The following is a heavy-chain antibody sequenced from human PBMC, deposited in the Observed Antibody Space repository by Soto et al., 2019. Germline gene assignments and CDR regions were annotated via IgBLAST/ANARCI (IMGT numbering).Heavy chain of an antibody. V-gene: IGHV4-59*01. D-gene: IGHD2-8*01. CDR1: GASISSYY. CDR3: ARVGGYCTNGVCYDNWFDP. CDR2: IYYSGYT. Sequence: QVQLQESGPGLVKPSETLSLTCTVSGASISSYYWSWIRQPPGRGLEWIGYIYYSGYTNSNPSLKSRVTISVDTSKKQLYLKMNSVTAADTAVYYCARVGGYCTNGVCYDNWFDPWGQGTLVTVSS. J-gene: IGHJ5*02.